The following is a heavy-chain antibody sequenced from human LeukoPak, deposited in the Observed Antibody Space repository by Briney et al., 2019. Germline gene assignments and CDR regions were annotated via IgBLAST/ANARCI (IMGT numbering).Heavy chain of an antibody. Sequence: GGSLRLSCAASGFTFSSYSMNWVRQAPGKGLVWVSSISSSSSYIYYADSVKGRFTISRDNATNSLYLQMNSLRAEDTAVYYCVKGSRSSRPYYFDSWGQGTLVTVSS. V-gene: IGHV3-21*01. D-gene: IGHD1-26*01. CDR1: GFTFSSYS. J-gene: IGHJ4*02. CDR3: VKGSRSSRPYYFDS. CDR2: ISSSSSYI.